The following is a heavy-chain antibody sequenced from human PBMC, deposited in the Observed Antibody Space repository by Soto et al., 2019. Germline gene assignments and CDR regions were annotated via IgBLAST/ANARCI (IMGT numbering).Heavy chain of an antibody. V-gene: IGHV5-51*01. CDR2: IYPSDSDT. CDR3: ARGGVSARTFDY. CDR1: GYNFAGYW. J-gene: IGHJ4*02. D-gene: IGHD6-6*01. Sequence: GESLKISCQGSGYNFAGYWIAWVRQMPGKGLELMGIIYPSDSDTRYRPSFQGQVTISADKSISSAYLQWSSLRASDTAMYYCARGGVSARTFDYWGQGTPVTVYS.